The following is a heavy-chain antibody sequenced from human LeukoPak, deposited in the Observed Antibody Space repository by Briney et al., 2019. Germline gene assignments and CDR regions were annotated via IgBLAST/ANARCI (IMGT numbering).Heavy chain of an antibody. D-gene: IGHD6-13*01. CDR2: IYYSGST. CDR3: ARVMSSSWPYYYYYMDV. V-gene: IGHV4-39*07. Sequence: SETLSLTCTVSGGSISSSSYYWGWIRQPPGKGLEWIGSIYYSGSTYYNPSLKSRVTISVDTSKNQFSLKLSSVTAADTAVYYCARVMSSSWPYYYYYMDVWGKGTTVTVSS. J-gene: IGHJ6*03. CDR1: GGSISSSSYY.